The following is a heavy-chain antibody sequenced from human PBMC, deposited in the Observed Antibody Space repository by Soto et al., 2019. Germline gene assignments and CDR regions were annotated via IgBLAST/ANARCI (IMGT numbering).Heavy chain of an antibody. Sequence: EVQLVESGGGLVQPGGSLRLSCAASGLTFSDYWMHWVRQAPGKGLVWVSRINSDGSSTSYADSVKGRFTISRDNAKNTLYLQMNSLRAEDTAVYYCARRHQIAYYDGMDVWGQGTTVTVSS. J-gene: IGHJ6*02. CDR1: GLTFSDYW. CDR3: ARRHQIAYYDGMDV. V-gene: IGHV3-74*01. D-gene: IGHD2-21*01. CDR2: INSDGSST.